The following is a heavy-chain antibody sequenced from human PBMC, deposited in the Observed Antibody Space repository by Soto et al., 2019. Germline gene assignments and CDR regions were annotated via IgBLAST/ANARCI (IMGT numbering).Heavy chain of an antibody. CDR1: GGSFSGYY. D-gene: IGHD3-3*01. V-gene: IGHV4-34*01. J-gene: IGHJ3*02. CDR3: ASDDFWSGDAFDI. CDR2: LNHREST. Sequence: QVQLQQWGVGLLKPSATLSLTCAVNGGSFSGYYWSGIRHPPGKGLEWIGELNHRESTNYNPSLTSRVTISVDTSKNQFSLKLSSVTAADTAVYYCASDDFWSGDAFDIWGQGTMVTVSS.